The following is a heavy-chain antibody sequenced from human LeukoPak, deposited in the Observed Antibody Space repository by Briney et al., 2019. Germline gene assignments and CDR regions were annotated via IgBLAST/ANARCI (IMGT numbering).Heavy chain of an antibody. V-gene: IGHV3-23*01. CDR1: GFTFSSYA. CDR2: ISGSGGST. CDR3: AKNPPWYYDSSGSDDIVWFDY. J-gene: IGHJ4*02. D-gene: IGHD3-22*01. Sequence: GGSLRLSCAASGFTFSSYAMSSVRQAPGKGLEWVSAISGSGGSTYYADSVKGRVTISRDNSKNTLYLQMNSLRAEDTAVYYCAKNPPWYYDSSGSDDIVWFDYWGQGTLVTVSS.